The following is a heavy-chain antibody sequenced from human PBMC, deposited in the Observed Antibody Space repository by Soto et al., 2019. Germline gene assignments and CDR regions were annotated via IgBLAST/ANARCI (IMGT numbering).Heavy chain of an antibody. Sequence: QVQLVQSGAEVKKPGASVKVSCKASGYTFTSYGISWVRQAPGQGLEWMGWISAYNGNTNYAQKLQGRVTMTSDTSTNTAYMELRNLRSDDTAVYYCARVIAAAADFDYWGQGTLVTVSS. CDR1: GYTFTSYG. D-gene: IGHD6-13*01. J-gene: IGHJ4*02. CDR3: ARVIAAAADFDY. V-gene: IGHV1-18*01. CDR2: ISAYNGNT.